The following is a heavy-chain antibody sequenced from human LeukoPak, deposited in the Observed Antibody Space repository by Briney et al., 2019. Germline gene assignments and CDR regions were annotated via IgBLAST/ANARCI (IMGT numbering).Heavy chain of an antibody. V-gene: IGHV3-30*02. J-gene: IGHJ4*02. CDR2: IRYDGSNK. CDR1: GFTFDDYA. D-gene: IGHD2-15*01. CDR3: ARDPCSGGSC. Sequence: GRSLRLSCAASGFTFDDYAMHWVRQAPGKGLEWVAFIRYDGSNKYYADSVKGRFTISRDNSKNTLYLQMNSLRAEDTAVYYCARDPCSGGSCWGQGTLVTVSS.